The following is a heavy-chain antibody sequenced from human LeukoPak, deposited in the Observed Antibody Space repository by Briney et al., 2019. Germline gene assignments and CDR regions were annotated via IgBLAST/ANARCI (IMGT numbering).Heavy chain of an antibody. CDR2: ISSSGSTI. V-gene: IGHV3-11*04. Sequence: GGSLRLSCAASGFTFSDYYMSWIRQAPGKGLEWVSYISSSGSTIYCADSVKGRFTISRDNAKNSLYLQMNSLRAEDTAVYYCAKDDYYDTSGYRDWGQGTLSPSPQ. J-gene: IGHJ4*02. CDR3: AKDDYYDTSGYRD. D-gene: IGHD3-22*01. CDR1: GFTFSDYY.